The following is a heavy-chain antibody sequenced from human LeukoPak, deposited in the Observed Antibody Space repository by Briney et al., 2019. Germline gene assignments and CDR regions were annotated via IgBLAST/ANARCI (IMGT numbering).Heavy chain of an antibody. CDR3: ASQAQNTYYYDKDI. Sequence: GGSLRLSCAASGFTFSSYGMSWVRQAPGKGLEWVSAISGSGGSTYYADSVKGRFTISRDNSKNTLYLQMNSLRAEDTAVYYCASQAQNTYYYDKDIWGQGTMVTVSS. CDR1: GFTFSSYG. CDR2: ISGSGGST. D-gene: IGHD3-22*01. J-gene: IGHJ3*02. V-gene: IGHV3-23*01.